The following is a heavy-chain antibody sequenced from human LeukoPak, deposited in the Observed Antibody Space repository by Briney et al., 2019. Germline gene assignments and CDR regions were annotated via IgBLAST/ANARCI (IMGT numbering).Heavy chain of an antibody. CDR1: GGSISSYY. J-gene: IGHJ4*02. CDR2: IHYSGST. V-gene: IGHV4-59*01. Sequence: SETLSLTCTVSGGSISSYYWSWIRQPPGKGLEWIGCIHYSGSTNYNPSLKSRVTISVDTSKDQLSLKLSSVTAADTAVYYCARVRNRSSYFYDLDYWGQGTLVTVSS. CDR3: ARVRNRSSYFYDLDY. D-gene: IGHD3-22*01.